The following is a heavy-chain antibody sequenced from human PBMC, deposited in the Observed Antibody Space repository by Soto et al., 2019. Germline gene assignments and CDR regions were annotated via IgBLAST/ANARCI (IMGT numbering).Heavy chain of an antibody. CDR2: ISYDGSNK. J-gene: IGHJ4*02. CDR3: ARESGSFDY. CDR1: GFTFSSYA. V-gene: IGHV3-30-3*01. Sequence: GGSLRLSCAASGFTFSSYAMHWVRQAPGKGLEWVAVISYDGSNKYYADSVKGRFTISRDNSKNTLYLQMNSLRAEDTAVYYCARESGSFDYWGQGTLVTVSS. D-gene: IGHD1-26*01.